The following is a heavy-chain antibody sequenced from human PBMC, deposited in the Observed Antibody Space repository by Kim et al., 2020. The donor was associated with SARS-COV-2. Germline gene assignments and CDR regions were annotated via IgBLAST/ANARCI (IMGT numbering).Heavy chain of an antibody. Sequence: SETLSLTCTVSGDSLSTGGYFWSWIRQPPGKALEWIGYIDYSGTTFYSDSLKSRAALSIDTSSNQFSLRLRSVTAADTAVYYCAKTTGAQFDSLGQGAL. CDR2: IDYSGTT. D-gene: IGHD7-27*01. J-gene: IGHJ4*02. CDR3: AKTTGAQFDS. CDR1: GDSLSTGGYF. V-gene: IGHV4-31*03.